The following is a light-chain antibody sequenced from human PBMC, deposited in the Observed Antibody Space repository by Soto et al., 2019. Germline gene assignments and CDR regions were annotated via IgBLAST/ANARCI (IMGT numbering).Light chain of an antibody. V-gene: IGLV1-44*01. J-gene: IGLJ1*01. CDR3: AAWDDSLNGYV. CDR2: RNN. CDR1: SSNIGSNT. Sequence: QSVLTQPPSPSGTPGQRVTISCSGSSSNIGSNTVNWYKQLPGTAPKLLIYRNNERPSGVPDRFSGSKSGTSASLAISGLQSEDEADYYCAAWDDSLNGYVFGTGTKLTVL.